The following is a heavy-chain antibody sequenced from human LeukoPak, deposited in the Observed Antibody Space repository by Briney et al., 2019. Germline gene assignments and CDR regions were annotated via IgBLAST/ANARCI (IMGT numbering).Heavy chain of an antibody. CDR2: SSVYKGDT. CDR1: GYTFTSYS. D-gene: IGHD6-13*01. J-gene: IGHJ4*02. CDR3: ARGRKQQLVYHY. Sequence: ASVKVSCKTSGYTFTSYSITWVRQAPGQGLEWMGWSSVYKGDTNYAQKFQGRVTITRNTSISTAYMELSSLRSEDTAVYYCARGRKQQLVYHYWGQGTLVTVS. V-gene: IGHV1-18*01.